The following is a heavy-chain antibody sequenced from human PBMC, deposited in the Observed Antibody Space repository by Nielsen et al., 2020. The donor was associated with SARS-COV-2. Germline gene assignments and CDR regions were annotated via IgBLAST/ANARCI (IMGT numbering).Heavy chain of an antibody. Sequence: GESLKISCAASGFTFSSYAMHWVRQAPGKGLEWVAVISYDGSNKYYADSVKGRFTISRDNSKDTLYLQMNSLRAEDTAVYYCAKVGGYSLGFDYWGQGTLVTVSS. D-gene: IGHD2-15*01. CDR2: ISYDGSNK. J-gene: IGHJ4*02. V-gene: IGHV3-30-3*01. CDR3: AKVGGYSLGFDY. CDR1: GFTFSSYA.